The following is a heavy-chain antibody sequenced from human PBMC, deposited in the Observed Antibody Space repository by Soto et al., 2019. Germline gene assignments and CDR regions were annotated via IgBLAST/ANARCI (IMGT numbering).Heavy chain of an antibody. V-gene: IGHV3-23*01. Sequence: LRLSCEGSGFTFSIFAMGWVRQAPGKGLEWLSSVSADGVSSFSADSVRGRFRVSRDNSKNTLFLQMRFLRVEDTAVYYCAKTRQAPVGTHFFDLWGKGTQVTVSS. CDR2: VSADGVSS. J-gene: IGHJ4*02. CDR3: AKTRQAPVGTHFFDL. CDR1: GFTFSIFA.